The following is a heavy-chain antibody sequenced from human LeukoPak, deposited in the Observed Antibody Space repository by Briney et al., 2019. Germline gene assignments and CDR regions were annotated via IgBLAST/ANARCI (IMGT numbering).Heavy chain of an antibody. CDR2: ISGSGGST. J-gene: IGHJ4*02. Sequence: GGSLRLSCAASGFTFSSYGMSWVRQAPGKGLEWVSAISGSGGSTYYADSVKGRFTISRDNSKNTLYLQMNSLRAEDTAVYYCAKGRQAMVRGVGIDWGQGTLVTVSS. D-gene: IGHD3-10*01. CDR1: GFTFSSYG. CDR3: AKGRQAMVRGVGID. V-gene: IGHV3-23*01.